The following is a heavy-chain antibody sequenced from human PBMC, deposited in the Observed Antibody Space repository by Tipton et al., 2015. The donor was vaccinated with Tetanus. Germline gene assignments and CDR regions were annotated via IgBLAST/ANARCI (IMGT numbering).Heavy chain of an antibody. V-gene: IGHV4-31*03. D-gene: IGHD6-6*01. CDR3: ARRSVSARFDD. CDR2: IYYTGNT. CDR1: GGSIRSGGYY. Sequence: TLSLTCSVSGGSIRSGGYYWSWIRQHPEKGLEWIGYIYYTGNTYYNPSLKSRVTLSVDMSKHQFSLKLSSLTAADTAVYYCARRSVSARFDDGGQGTQVTVSS. J-gene: IGHJ4*02.